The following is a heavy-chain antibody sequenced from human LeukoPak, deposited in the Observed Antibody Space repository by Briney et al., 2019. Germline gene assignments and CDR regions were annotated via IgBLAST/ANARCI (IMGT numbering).Heavy chain of an antibody. J-gene: IGHJ4*02. CDR2: INHSGYT. V-gene: IGHV4-34*01. CDR1: GGSFSGFY. Sequence: PSETLSLTCAVSGGSFSGFYWSWIRQPPGKGLEWMGEINHSGYTNYHPSLKSRVAISVDTSKKQFSLKLSSVTAADTAVYYCARGKGTLSYWGQGTLVSVSS. CDR3: ARGKGTLSY.